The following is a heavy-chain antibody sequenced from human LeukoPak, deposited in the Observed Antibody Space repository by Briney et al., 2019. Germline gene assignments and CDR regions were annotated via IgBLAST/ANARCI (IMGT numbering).Heavy chain of an antibody. V-gene: IGHV3-48*03. J-gene: IGHJ4*02. D-gene: IGHD6-13*01. CDR3: ARGRYSSSWYADY. CDR1: GFTFSSYE. CDR2: ISSSGSTI. Sequence: PGGSLRLSCAASGFTFSSYEMNWVRQAPGKGLEWVSYISSSGSTIYYADSVKGRFTISRDYAKNSLYLQMNSLRAEDTAVYYCARGRYSSSWYADYWGQGTLVTVSS.